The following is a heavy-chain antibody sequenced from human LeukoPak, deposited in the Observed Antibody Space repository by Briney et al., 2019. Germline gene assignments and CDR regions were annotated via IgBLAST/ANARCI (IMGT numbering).Heavy chain of an antibody. V-gene: IGHV1-69*05. D-gene: IGHD3-3*01. Sequence: ASVKVSCKASGGTFSSYAISWVRQAPGQGLEWMGGIIPIFGTANYAQKFQGRVTITTDESTSTAYMELSSLRSEDTAVYYCARVRVPAYDFWSGYHSPWYYYMDVWGKGTTVTVSS. CDR2: IIPIFGTA. J-gene: IGHJ6*03. CDR3: ARVRVPAYDFWSGYHSPWYYYMDV. CDR1: GGTFSSYA.